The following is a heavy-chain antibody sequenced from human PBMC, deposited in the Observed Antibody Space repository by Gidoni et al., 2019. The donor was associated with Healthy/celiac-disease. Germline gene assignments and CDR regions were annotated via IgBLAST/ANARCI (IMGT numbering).Heavy chain of an antibody. J-gene: IGHJ4*02. CDR1: GGTFSSYA. CDR2: IIPILGIA. Sequence: QVQLVQSGAEVKKPGSSVKVSCKASGGTFSSYALSWVRQAPGQGLEWMGRIIPILGIANYAQKFQGRVTITADKSTSTAYMELSSLRSEDTAVYYCAREGWVGGLTSYWGQGTLVTVSS. CDR3: AREGWVGGLTSY. D-gene: IGHD1-26*01. V-gene: IGHV1-69*09.